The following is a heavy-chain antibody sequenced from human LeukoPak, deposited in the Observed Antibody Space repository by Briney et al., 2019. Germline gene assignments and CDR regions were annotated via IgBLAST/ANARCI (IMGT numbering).Heavy chain of an antibody. J-gene: IGHJ4*02. CDR1: GFTFSSYG. D-gene: IGHD4-17*01. V-gene: IGHV3-30*03. Sequence: GGSLRLSCAASGFTFSSYGMHWVRQAPGKGLQWVAFMSYDGRNKYYTDSVKGRFTISRDSSKNTLYLQMDSLRAEDTAVYYCARLTSHYGARKWGQGTLVTVSS. CDR2: MSYDGRNK. CDR3: ARLTSHYGARK.